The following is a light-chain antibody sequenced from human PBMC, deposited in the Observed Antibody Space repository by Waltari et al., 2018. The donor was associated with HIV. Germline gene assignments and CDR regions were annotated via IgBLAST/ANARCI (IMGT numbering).Light chain of an antibody. CDR3: GTWDNRLSTVV. Sequence: QSVLTQPPSVSAAPGQKVTISCSGNRSNIGNNFVSWYRQFPGTAPKLLIYDNNERPAGIPDRFSGSRSGTSATLGITGLQTGDEAVYYCGTWDNRLSTVVFGGGTKLTVL. CDR1: RSNIGNNF. V-gene: IGLV1-51*01. CDR2: DNN. J-gene: IGLJ3*02.